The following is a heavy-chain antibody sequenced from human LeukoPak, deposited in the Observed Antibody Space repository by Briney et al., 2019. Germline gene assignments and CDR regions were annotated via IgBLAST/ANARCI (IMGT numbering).Heavy chain of an antibody. CDR2: INPSGGST. J-gene: IGHJ4*02. Sequence: GASVKVSCKASGYTFTSYYMHWVRQAPGQGLEWMGIINPSGGSTSYAQKFQGRVTMTRDTSTSTVYMELSSLGSEDTAVYYCARDPRGRDGYNSWGQGTLVTVSS. D-gene: IGHD5-24*01. CDR1: GYTFTSYY. V-gene: IGHV1-46*01. CDR3: ARDPRGRDGYNS.